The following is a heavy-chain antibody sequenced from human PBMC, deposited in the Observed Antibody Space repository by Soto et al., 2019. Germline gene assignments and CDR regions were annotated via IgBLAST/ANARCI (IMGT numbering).Heavy chain of an antibody. J-gene: IGHJ4*02. CDR2: IYYSGST. CDR3: ARDGNGYASFDY. D-gene: IGHD5-12*01. CDR1: GGSISSYY. V-gene: IGHV4-59*12. Sequence: PSEALSLTCTVSGGSISSYYWSWIRQPPGKGLEWIGYIYYSGSTNYNPSLKSRVTISVDTSKNQFSLKLSSVTAADTAVYYCARDGNGYASFDYWGQGTPVTVSS.